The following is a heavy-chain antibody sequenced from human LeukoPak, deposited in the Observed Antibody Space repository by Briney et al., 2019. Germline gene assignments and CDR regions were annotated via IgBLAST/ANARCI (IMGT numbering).Heavy chain of an antibody. CDR2: MNPNSGNT. CDR3: ARGSLYSNPRTYYYYYYMDV. V-gene: IGHV1-8*03. CDR1: GYTFTSYD. J-gene: IGHJ6*03. Sequence: ASVKVSCKASGYTFTSYDINWVRQATGQGLEWMGWMNPNSGNTGYAQKFQGRVTITRNTSISTAYMELSSLRSEDTAVYYCARGSLYSNPRTYYYYYYMDVWGKGTTVTVSS. D-gene: IGHD4-11*01.